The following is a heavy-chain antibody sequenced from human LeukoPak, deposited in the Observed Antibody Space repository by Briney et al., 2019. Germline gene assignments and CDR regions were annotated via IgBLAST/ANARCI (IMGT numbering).Heavy chain of an antibody. V-gene: IGHV4-34*01. CDR3: ARGDYDYVWGSYRYRRWFDP. CDR1: GGSFSGYY. CDR2: INHSGST. Sequence: PSETLSLTCAVYGGSFSGYYWSWIRQPPGKGLEWIGEINHSGSTNYNPSLKSRVTISVDTSKNQFSLKLSSVTAADTAVYYRARGDYDYVWGSYRYRRWFDPWGQGTLVTVSS. D-gene: IGHD3-16*02. J-gene: IGHJ5*02.